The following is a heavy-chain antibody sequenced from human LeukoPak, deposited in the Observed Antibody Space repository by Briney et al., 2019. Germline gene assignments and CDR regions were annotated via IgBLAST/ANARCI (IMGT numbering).Heavy chain of an antibody. Sequence: SETLSLTCTVSGGSISSYYWSWIRQPPGKGLEWIGYIYYSGSTNYNPSLKSRVTMSVDTSKNQFSLKLSSVTAADTAVYYCARVKDDSSGYSHDAFDIWGQGTMVTVSS. CDR2: IYYSGST. J-gene: IGHJ3*02. V-gene: IGHV4-59*01. CDR3: ARVKDDSSGYSHDAFDI. D-gene: IGHD3-22*01. CDR1: GGSISSYY.